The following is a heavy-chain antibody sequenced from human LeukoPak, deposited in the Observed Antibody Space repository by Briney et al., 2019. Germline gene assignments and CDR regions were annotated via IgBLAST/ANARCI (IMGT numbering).Heavy chain of an antibody. CDR3: ARAGVLYCSSTSCRLFDY. CDR2: FSSSGSTI. CDR1: GFTFSDYY. J-gene: IGHJ4*02. Sequence: GGSLRLSCAASGFTFSDYYMSWIRQAPGKGLEWVSYFSSSGSTIYYADSVKGRFTISRGNAKNSLYLQMNSLRAEDTAVYYCARAGVLYCSSTSCRLFDYWGQGTLVTVSS. D-gene: IGHD2-2*01. V-gene: IGHV3-11*04.